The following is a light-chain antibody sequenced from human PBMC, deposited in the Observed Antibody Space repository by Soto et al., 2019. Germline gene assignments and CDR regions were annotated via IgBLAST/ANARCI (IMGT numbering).Light chain of an antibody. CDR1: QIVSSNH. Sequence: ESVLTQYPGTLSFSPGEGSTLSFIASQIVSSNHLAWYQHKPGQAPRLLIYRASSRATGIPDRFIGSGSGTDFTLTISRLEPEDFAVYYCQDHGRSPLTFGGGTKVDI. J-gene: IGKJ4*01. V-gene: IGKV3-20*01. CDR3: QDHGRSPLT. CDR2: RAS.